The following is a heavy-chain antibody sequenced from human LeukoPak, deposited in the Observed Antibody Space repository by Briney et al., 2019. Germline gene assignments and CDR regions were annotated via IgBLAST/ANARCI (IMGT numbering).Heavy chain of an antibody. D-gene: IGHD3-16*01. CDR2: ISSSSSYT. CDR3: ARGSPRGSGTPLDYGMDV. J-gene: IGHJ6*02. V-gene: IGHV3-11*06. CDR1: GFTFSDYY. Sequence: PGGSLRLSCAASGFTFSDYYMSWIRQAPGKGLEWVSYISSSSSYTNYADSVKGRFTISRDNAKNSLYLQMNSLRAKDTAVYYCARGSPRGSGTPLDYGMDVWGQGTTVTVSS.